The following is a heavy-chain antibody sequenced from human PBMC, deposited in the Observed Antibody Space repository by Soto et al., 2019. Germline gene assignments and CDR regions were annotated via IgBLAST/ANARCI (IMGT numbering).Heavy chain of an antibody. D-gene: IGHD3-16*01. V-gene: IGHV3-21*01. J-gene: IGHJ1*01. Sequence: GGSLRLSCIGSGFSFSAYNMNWVRQAPGKGLEWVSAIKVGSSRIYQPDSMKGRFTISRDDARNSVYLQINSLRAEDTALYFCVRSPKIGVRGAFWGRGTQVTVSS. CDR2: IKVGSSRI. CDR3: VRSPKIGVRGAF. CDR1: GFSFSAYN.